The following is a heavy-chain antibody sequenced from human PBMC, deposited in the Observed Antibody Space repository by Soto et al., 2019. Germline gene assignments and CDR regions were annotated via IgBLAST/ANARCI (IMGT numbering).Heavy chain of an antibody. CDR1: GGSISSYY. CDR3: ARYKSKYYYGMGV. V-gene: IGHV4-59*01. J-gene: IGHJ6*02. D-gene: IGHD1-20*01. Sequence: ETLSLTCTVSGGSISSYYWSWIRQPPGKGLEWIGYIYYSGITNYNPSLKSRVTISVDTSKNQFSLKLSSVTAADTAVYYCARYKSKYYYGMGVWGQGTTVTVSS. CDR2: IYYSGIT.